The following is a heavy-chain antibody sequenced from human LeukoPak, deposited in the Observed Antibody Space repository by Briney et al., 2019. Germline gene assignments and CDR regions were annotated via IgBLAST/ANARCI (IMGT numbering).Heavy chain of an antibody. CDR1: GGSISSHY. CDR2: IYDSGNT. V-gene: IGHV4-59*11. D-gene: IGHD3-9*01. CDR3: ARDNYDVLTGETRAFDI. Sequence: SETLSLTCTVSGGSISSHYWTWTRQAPGKGLEWIGYIYDSGNTNYNPSLKSRVTIAVDTSKNQFSLKLSSVTAADTAVYYCARDNYDVLTGETRAFDIWGQGTMVTVSS. J-gene: IGHJ3*02.